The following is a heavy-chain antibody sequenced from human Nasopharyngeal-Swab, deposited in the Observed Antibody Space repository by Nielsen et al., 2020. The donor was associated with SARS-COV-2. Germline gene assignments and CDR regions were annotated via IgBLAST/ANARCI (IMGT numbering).Heavy chain of an antibody. CDR2: ISYDGSNK. V-gene: IGHV3-30-3*01. CDR3: ARAAAGTDRNWFDP. D-gene: IGHD6-13*01. J-gene: IGHJ5*02. Sequence: VRQAPGKGLEWVAVISYDGSNKYYADSVKGRFTISRDNSKNTLYLQMNSLRAEDTAVYYCARAAAGTDRNWFDPWGQGTLVTVSS.